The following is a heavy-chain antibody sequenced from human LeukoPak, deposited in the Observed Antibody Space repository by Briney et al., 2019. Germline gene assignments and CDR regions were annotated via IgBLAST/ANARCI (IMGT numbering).Heavy chain of an antibody. CDR3: ARGDKFSGDY. CDR1: GFTFSSYW. D-gene: IGHD2-15*01. J-gene: IGHJ4*02. CDR2: INQDGREE. V-gene: IGHV3-7*04. Sequence: PGGSLRLSCAASGFTFSSYWMRWVRQAPGNGLEWVSNINQDGREEYYVDSVKGRFTISRATAKNSLYLQTTSLRAEDTAVYFCARGDKFSGDYWGQGTLVTVSS.